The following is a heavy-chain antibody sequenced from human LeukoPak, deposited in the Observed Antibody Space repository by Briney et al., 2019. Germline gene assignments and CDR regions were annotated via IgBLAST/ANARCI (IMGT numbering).Heavy chain of an antibody. CDR1: GFTFGDYA. CDR2: IRSKAYGGTT. D-gene: IGHD3-10*01. V-gene: IGHV3-49*03. CDR3: TRARYKDYYGSRSLLDY. J-gene: IGHJ4*02. Sequence: GGSLRLSCTASGFTFGDYAMSWFRQAPGKGLEWVGFIRSKAYGGTTEYAASVKGRFTISRDDSKSIAYLQMNSLKTEDTAVYYCTRARYKDYYGSRSLLDYWDQGTLVTVSS.